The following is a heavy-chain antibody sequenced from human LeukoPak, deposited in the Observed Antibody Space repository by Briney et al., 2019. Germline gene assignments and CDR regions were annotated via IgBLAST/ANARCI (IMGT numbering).Heavy chain of an antibody. J-gene: IGHJ5*02. CDR3: ARRCSSTSCYGGWFDP. D-gene: IGHD2-2*01. V-gene: IGHV4-34*01. Sequence: PSETLSLTCVAYGGSFRGSYWRWIRPPPGKGLWWMWENNHSGSTNYTPSLKSRVTIAVDTSKNQFSLKLSSVTAADTAVYYCARRCSSTSCYGGWFDPWGQGTLVTVSS. CDR2: NNHSGST. CDR1: GGSFRGSY.